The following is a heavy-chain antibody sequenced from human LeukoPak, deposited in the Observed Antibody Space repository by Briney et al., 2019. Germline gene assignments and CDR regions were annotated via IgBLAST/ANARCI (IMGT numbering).Heavy chain of an antibody. CDR3: VLLSRLGYSSSWYGPGV. D-gene: IGHD6-13*01. CDR2: INPSGGST. V-gene: IGHV1-46*01. CDR1: GYTFTSYY. Sequence: GASVKVSCKASGYTFTSYYMHWVRQAPGQGLEWMGIINPSGGSTSYAQKFQGRVNMTRDTSTSTVYMELSSLRSEDTAVYYCVLLSRLGYSSSWYGPGVWGQGTTVTVSS. J-gene: IGHJ6*02.